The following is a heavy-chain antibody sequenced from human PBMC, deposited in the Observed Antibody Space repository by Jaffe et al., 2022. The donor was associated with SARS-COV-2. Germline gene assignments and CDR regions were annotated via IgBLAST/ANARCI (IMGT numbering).Heavy chain of an antibody. CDR2: INPNSGGT. CDR1: GYTFTGYY. V-gene: IGHV1-2*02. Sequence: QVQLVQSGAEVKKPGASVKVSCKASGYTFTGYYMHWVRQAPGQGLEWMGWINPNSGGTNYAQKFQGRVTMTRDTSISTAYMELSRLRSDDTAVYYCASLYDSSGYSPYDAFDIWGQGTMVTVSS. J-gene: IGHJ3*02. D-gene: IGHD3-22*01. CDR3: ASLYDSSGYSPYDAFDI.